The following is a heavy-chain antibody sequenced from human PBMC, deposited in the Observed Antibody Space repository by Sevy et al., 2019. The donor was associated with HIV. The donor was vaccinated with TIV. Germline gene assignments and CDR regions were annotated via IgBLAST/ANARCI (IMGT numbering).Heavy chain of an antibody. Sequence: GGSLRLSCAASGFTFSSYWMSWVRQAPGKGLEWVANIKQDGSEKYYVDSVKGRFTMSRDNAKNSLYLQMNSRRAEDTAVYYCARDHSSGWAFDYWGQGTLVTVSS. CDR3: ARDHSSGWAFDY. CDR1: GFTFSSYW. J-gene: IGHJ4*02. D-gene: IGHD6-19*01. V-gene: IGHV3-7*03. CDR2: IKQDGSEK.